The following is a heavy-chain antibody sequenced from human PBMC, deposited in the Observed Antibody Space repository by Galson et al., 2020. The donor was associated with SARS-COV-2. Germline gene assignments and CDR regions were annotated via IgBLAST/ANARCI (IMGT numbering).Heavy chain of an antibody. V-gene: IGHV4-39*01. J-gene: IGHJ6*02. CDR2: IYYTGST. D-gene: IGHD5-18*01. Sequence: ASETLSHTCTVSGGSVSSSSYYWGWIRQPPGKGLEWIGSIYYTGSTHYTPSFQSRVTISVDTSKNLVSLQLTAVTAADSGVYYCTRPGRDNGYSRYLGDEYAMDVWGRGTTVTVSS. CDR3: TRPGRDNGYSRYLGDEYAMDV. CDR1: GGSVSSSSYY.